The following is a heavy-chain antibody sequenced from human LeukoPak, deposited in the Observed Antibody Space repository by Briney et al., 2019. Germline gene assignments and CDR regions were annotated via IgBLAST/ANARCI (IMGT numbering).Heavy chain of an antibody. V-gene: IGHV3-72*01. D-gene: IGHD1-26*01. CDR3: ARGGSYYAFDI. Sequence: GGSLRLSCAASGFTFSDYYMDWVRQAPGKGLEWVGRTRDKAQSYTTEYAASVKSRFTISRDDSKNSLYLQMNCLKTEDTAVYYCARGGSYYAFDIWGRGTMVTVSS. CDR1: GFTFSDYY. CDR2: TRDKAQSYTT. J-gene: IGHJ3*02.